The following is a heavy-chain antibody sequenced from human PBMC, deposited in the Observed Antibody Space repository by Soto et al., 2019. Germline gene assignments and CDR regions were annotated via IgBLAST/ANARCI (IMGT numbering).Heavy chain of an antibody. CDR3: ARSIRDDSSGYPNDAFDI. CDR2: ISGYNGNT. V-gene: IGHV1-18*01. D-gene: IGHD3-22*01. Sequence: GASVKVSCKASGYTFINYGINWVRQAPGQGLEWMGWISGYNGNTNYAQKLQGRVTMTTDTSTSTAYMELRSLGSDDTAVYYCARSIRDDSSGYPNDAFDIWGQGTMVTVS. J-gene: IGHJ3*02. CDR1: GYTFINYG.